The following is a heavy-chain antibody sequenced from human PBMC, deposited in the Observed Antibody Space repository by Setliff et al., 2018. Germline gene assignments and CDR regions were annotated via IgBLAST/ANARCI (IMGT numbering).Heavy chain of an antibody. V-gene: IGHV4-34*01. D-gene: IGHD3-3*01. CDR2: INHSGST. J-gene: IGHJ4*02. CDR1: GGSFSGYY. CDR3: ARRATYYNFWSGYYDY. Sequence: LSLTCAVYGGSFSGYYWSWIRQPPGKGLEWIGEINHSGSTNYNPSLKSRVTISVDTSKNQFSLKLSSVTAADTAVYYCARRATYYNFWSGYYDYWGQGTLVTVSS.